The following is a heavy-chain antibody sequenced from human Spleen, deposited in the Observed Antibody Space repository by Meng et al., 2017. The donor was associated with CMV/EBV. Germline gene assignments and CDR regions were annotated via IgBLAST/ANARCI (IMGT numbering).Heavy chain of an antibody. CDR1: GGSLSGYY. Sequence: SETLSLTCAVYGGSLSGYYWSWIRQPPGKGLEWIGEINHSGSTNYNPSLKSRVTISVDTSKNQFSLNLNSVTAADTAVYYCARDSDYGSGSRYFDLWGRGTLVTVSS. CDR2: INHSGST. V-gene: IGHV4-34*01. D-gene: IGHD3-10*01. CDR3: ARDSDYGSGSRYFDL. J-gene: IGHJ2*01.